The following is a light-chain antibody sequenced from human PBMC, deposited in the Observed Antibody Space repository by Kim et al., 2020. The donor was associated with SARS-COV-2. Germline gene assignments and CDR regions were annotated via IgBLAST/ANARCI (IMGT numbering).Light chain of an antibody. J-gene: IGLJ2*01. CDR2: RDN. CDR3: ASWDGSLDTRI. CDR1: GSNIVRNS. Sequence: GQRVTCSCSGTGSNIVRNSVYWYQQLPGMAPKLLICRDNQRPSGVPDRFSGSKSGTSASLAISGLRSEDEADYYCASWDGSLDTRIFGGGTQLTVL. V-gene: IGLV1-47*01.